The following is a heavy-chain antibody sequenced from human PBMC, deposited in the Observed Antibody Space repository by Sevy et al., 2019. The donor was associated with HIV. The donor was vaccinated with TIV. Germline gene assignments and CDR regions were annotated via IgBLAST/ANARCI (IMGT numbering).Heavy chain of an antibody. V-gene: IGHV3-15*01. Sequence: GGSLRLSCAVSGLTFTYAWMSWVRQAPGKGLEWVGRIKSKVDGGTTDYGAPVKGRFTISRADSKNTLYLQMNSLKTEDTAVYYCATDPIIVLMVTDGMDVWGQGTTVTVSS. CDR1: GLTFTYAW. J-gene: IGHJ6*02. CDR2: IKSKVDGGTT. D-gene: IGHD2-8*01. CDR3: ATDPIIVLMVTDGMDV.